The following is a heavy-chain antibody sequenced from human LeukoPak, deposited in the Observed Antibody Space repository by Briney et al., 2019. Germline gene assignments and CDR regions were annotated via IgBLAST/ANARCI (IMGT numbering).Heavy chain of an antibody. Sequence: GGSLRLSCAASGFTFSSYSMNWVRQAPGRGLEWVSSISSSSSYIYYADSVKGRFTISRDNAKNSLYLQMNSLRAEDTAVYYCARDLAAMVTYFDYWGQGTLVTVSS. D-gene: IGHD5-18*01. J-gene: IGHJ4*02. CDR1: GFTFSSYS. CDR2: ISSSSSYI. V-gene: IGHV3-21*01. CDR3: ARDLAAMVTYFDY.